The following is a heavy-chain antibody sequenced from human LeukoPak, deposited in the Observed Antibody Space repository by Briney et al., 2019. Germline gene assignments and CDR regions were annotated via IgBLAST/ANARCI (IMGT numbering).Heavy chain of an antibody. D-gene: IGHD2-15*01. CDR3: ARYCGGGSCYSGLDY. CDR1: GFAISNYA. V-gene: IGHV3-23*01. J-gene: IGHJ4*02. Sequence: GGSLRLSCAASGFAISNYAMTWVREAPGKGLEWVSRISGSGDVTYYADSVKGRFTISRDNSRNTLYLQVTNLRAEDTAVYYCARYCGGGSCYSGLDYWGQGTLVTVSS. CDR2: ISGSGDVT.